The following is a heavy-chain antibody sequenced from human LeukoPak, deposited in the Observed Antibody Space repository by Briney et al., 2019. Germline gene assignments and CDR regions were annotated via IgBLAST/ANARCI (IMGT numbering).Heavy chain of an antibody. CDR1: GFTFSSYG. J-gene: IGHJ3*02. V-gene: IGHV3-33*01. CDR2: IWYDGSNK. CDR3: ARLRGVYDAFDI. Sequence: GGSLRLSCAASGFTFSSYGMHWVRQAPGKGLEWVAVIWYDGSNKYYADSVKGRFTISRDNSKNTLYLQMNSLRAEDTAVYYCARLRGVYDAFDIWGRGTMVTVSS. D-gene: IGHD5/OR15-5a*01.